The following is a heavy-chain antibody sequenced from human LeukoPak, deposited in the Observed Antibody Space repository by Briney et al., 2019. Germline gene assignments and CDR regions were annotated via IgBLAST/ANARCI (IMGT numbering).Heavy chain of an antibody. CDR3: GRHAYGGSPPLS. D-gene: IGHD3-10*01. J-gene: IGHJ4*02. V-gene: IGHV3-53*01. CDR1: GFTVRDGY. Sequence: GGSLRLSCAASGFTVRDGYMSWVRQAPGKRLEWLALIYVSGTTFYAAPVKGRFTISRDNAKNTVYLQMNNLRAEDTALYYCGRHAYGGSPPLSWGQGALVTVSS. CDR2: IYVSGTT.